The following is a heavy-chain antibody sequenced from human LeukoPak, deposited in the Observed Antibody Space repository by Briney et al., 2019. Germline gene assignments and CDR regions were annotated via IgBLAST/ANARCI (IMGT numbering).Heavy chain of an antibody. D-gene: IGHD6-13*01. CDR2: IIPIFGTA. J-gene: IGHJ4*02. CDR1: GGTFSSYA. CDR3: AREAGEVAALD. Sequence: GASVKVSCRASGGTFSSYAISWVRQAPGQGLEWMGGIIPIFGTANYAQKFQGRVTITADESTSTAYMELSSLRSEDTAVYYCAREAGEVAALDWGQGTLVTVSS. V-gene: IGHV1-69*13.